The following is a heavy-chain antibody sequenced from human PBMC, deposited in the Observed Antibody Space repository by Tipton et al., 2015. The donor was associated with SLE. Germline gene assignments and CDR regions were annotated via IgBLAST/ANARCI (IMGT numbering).Heavy chain of an antibody. CDR2: IYHSGST. CDR1: GFTFSSYAM. D-gene: IGHD3-10*01. Sequence: SLRLSCAASGFTFSSYAMSWVRQPPGKGLEWIGEIYHSGSTNYNPSLKSRVTISVDKSKNQFSLKLSSVTAADTAVYYCARDDSRGAFDIWGQGTMVTVSS. J-gene: IGHJ3*02. CDR3: ARDDSRGAFDI. V-gene: IGHV4-4*02.